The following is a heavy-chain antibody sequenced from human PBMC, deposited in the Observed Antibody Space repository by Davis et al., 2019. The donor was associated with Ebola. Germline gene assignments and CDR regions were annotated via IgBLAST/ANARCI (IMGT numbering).Heavy chain of an antibody. CDR2: IYYSGST. V-gene: IGHV4-30-4*01. D-gene: IGHD6-13*01. CDR3: ARMIAAADFYYYYYGMDV. Sequence: SETLSLTCTVSGGSISSGDYYWSWIRQPPGKGLEWIGYIYYSGSTYYNPSLKSRVTISVDTSKNQFSLKLSSVTAADTAVYYCARMIAAADFYYYYYGMDVWGQGTTVTVSS. CDR1: GGSISSGDYY. J-gene: IGHJ6*02.